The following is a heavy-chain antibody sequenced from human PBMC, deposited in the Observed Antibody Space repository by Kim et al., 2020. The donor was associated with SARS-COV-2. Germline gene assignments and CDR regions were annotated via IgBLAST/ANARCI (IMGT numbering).Heavy chain of an antibody. V-gene: IGHV4-31*03. CDR3: ARVRSPPPAYCGGDCLPGDAFDI. Sequence: SETLSLTCTVSGGSISSGGYYWSWIRQHPGKGLEWIGYIYYSGSTYYNPSLKSRVTISVDTSKNQFSLKLSSVTAADTAVYYCARVRSPPPAYCGGDCLPGDAFDIWGQGTMVTVSS. D-gene: IGHD2-21*02. J-gene: IGHJ3*02. CDR1: GGSISSGGYY. CDR2: IYYSGST.